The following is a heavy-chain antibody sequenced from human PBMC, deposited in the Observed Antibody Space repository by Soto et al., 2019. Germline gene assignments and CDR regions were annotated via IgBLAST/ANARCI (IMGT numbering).Heavy chain of an antibody. CDR2: ISGSGGST. V-gene: IGHV3-23*01. D-gene: IGHD6-19*01. Sequence: GGSLRLSCAASGFTFSSSAMHWVRQAPGKGLEWVSAISGSGGSTYYADSVKGRFTISRDNSKNTLYLQMNSLRAEDTAVYYCAKDHGLSSGWYGDYYYYYGMDVWGQGTTVTVSS. CDR3: AKDHGLSSGWYGDYYYYYGMDV. J-gene: IGHJ6*02. CDR1: GFTFSSSA.